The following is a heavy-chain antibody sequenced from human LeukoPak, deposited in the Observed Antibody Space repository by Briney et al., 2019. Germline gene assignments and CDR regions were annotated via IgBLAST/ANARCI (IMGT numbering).Heavy chain of an antibody. Sequence: GGSLRLSCAASGFTFDDYAIHWVRHAAGKGLEWVSGISWNSGSIVYADSVKGRFTISRDNAKNSLYLQMNSLRAEDMALYYCAKGLGAARGTNAFDIWGQGTMVTVSS. V-gene: IGHV3-9*03. J-gene: IGHJ3*02. CDR3: AKGLGAARGTNAFDI. CDR2: ISWNSGSI. D-gene: IGHD6-6*01. CDR1: GFTFDDYA.